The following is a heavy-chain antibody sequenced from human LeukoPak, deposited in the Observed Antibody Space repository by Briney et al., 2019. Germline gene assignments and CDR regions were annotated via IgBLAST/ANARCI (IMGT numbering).Heavy chain of an antibody. CDR3: ARDILRGALGAYGPFDY. CDR1: GGTFSSYA. V-gene: IGHV1-69*13. J-gene: IGHJ4*02. CDR2: IIPIFGTA. D-gene: IGHD3-9*01. Sequence: ASVKVSCKAFGGTFSSYAISWVRQAPGQGLEWMGGIIPIFGTANYAQKFQGRVTITADESTSTAYMELTSLRSEDMGVYFCARDILRGALGAYGPFDYWGQGTLVAVSS.